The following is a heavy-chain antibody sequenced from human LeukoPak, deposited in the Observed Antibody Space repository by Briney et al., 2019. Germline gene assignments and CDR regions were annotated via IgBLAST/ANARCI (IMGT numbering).Heavy chain of an antibody. CDR3: AREGGMIIPFDY. V-gene: IGHV3-21*01. CDR1: GFTFSSFS. Sequence: GGSLRLSCAASGFTFSSFSINWVRQAPGKGLEWVSSISSGSHYIFYADSVKGRFTVSRDNAKNSLYLQMDYLRAEDTALYYCAREGGMIIPFDYWGQGTVVTVSS. D-gene: IGHD3-16*01. CDR2: ISSGSHYI. J-gene: IGHJ4*02.